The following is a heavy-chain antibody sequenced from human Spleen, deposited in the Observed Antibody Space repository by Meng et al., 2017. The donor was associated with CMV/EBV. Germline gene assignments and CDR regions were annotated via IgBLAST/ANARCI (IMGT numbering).Heavy chain of an antibody. D-gene: IGHD6-13*01. V-gene: IGHV3-43*01. J-gene: IGHJ4*02. CDR1: GFTFHDYT. Sequence: GESLKISCLTSGFTFHDYTMHWVRQTPEKGLEWVSVISWDAKTTRYADSVKGRFTISRDNSKNTLYLQMNSLRPEDTTIYYCARDRAAAADYYFDYWGQGILVTVSS. CDR2: ISWDAKTT. CDR3: ARDRAAAADYYFDY.